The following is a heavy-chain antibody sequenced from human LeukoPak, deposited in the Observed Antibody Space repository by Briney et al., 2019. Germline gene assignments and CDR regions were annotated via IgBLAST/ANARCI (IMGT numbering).Heavy chain of an antibody. CDR1: GYNFATYW. V-gene: IGHV5-51*01. D-gene: IGHD3-9*01. CDR2: IYPGDSDT. J-gene: IGHJ4*02. Sequence: GESLKISCKGFGYNFATYWIAWARQMPWQGLEWMGIIYPGDSDTRYSPSFQGQLTISADESVSTAYLQWSSLKASDTAMYYCARRVDWGYFDYWGQGSLVTVSS. CDR3: ARRVDWGYFDY.